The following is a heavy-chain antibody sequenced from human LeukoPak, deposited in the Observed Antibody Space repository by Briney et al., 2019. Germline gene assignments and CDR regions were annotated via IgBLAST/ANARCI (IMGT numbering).Heavy chain of an antibody. D-gene: IGHD1-7*01. J-gene: IGHJ4*02. Sequence: PGGSLRLSCAASGFTFSSYSMNWVRQAPGKGLEWVSYISSSSSTIYYADSVKGRFTISRDNAKNSLYLQMNSLRAEDTAVYYCARVKTGTLYYFDYWGQGTLVTVSS. CDR3: ARVKTGTLYYFDY. V-gene: IGHV3-48*01. CDR1: GFTFSSYS. CDR2: ISSSSSTI.